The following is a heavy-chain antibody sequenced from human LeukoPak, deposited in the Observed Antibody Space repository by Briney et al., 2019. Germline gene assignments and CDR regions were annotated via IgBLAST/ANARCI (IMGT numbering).Heavy chain of an antibody. J-gene: IGHJ3*02. CDR3: ARELGYCSSTSCRRAFDI. V-gene: IGHV5-51*01. CDR1: GYSLTSYW. Sequence: GVSLKISCTGSGYSLTSYWIGWVRQIPGKGLEWMGIIYPGDSDTRYSPSFRGQVTISADKSISTAYLQWSSLKASDTAMYYCARELGYCSSTSCRRAFDIWGQGTMVTVSS. D-gene: IGHD2-2*01. CDR2: IYPGDSDT.